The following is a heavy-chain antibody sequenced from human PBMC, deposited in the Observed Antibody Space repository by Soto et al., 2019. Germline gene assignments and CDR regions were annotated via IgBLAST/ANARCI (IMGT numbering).Heavy chain of an antibody. Sequence: ASVKVSCKASGYTFTSYDITWVRQAPGQGLEWMGWISTDNGNTNYAQKFQGRVTMTTDTSTSTGYMELRSLRSDDTAVYYWERRGVLPDYWGQGTLVTVSS. CDR3: ERRGVLPDY. V-gene: IGHV1-18*01. CDR2: ISTDNGNT. D-gene: IGHD3-10*01. J-gene: IGHJ4*02. CDR1: GYTFTSYD.